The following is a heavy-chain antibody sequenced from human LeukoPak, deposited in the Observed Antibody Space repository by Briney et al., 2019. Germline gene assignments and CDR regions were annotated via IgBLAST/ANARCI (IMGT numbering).Heavy chain of an antibody. J-gene: IGHJ3*02. CDR2: IYYSGST. Sequence: SETLSLTCTVSGGSISSYYWSWIRQPPGKGLEWIGYIYYSGSTNYNPSLKSRVTISVDTFKNQFSLKLSSVTAADTAVYYCARVYYDSSGYYPDAFDIWGQGTMVTVSS. D-gene: IGHD3-22*01. V-gene: IGHV4-59*01. CDR3: ARVYYDSSGYYPDAFDI. CDR1: GGSISSYY.